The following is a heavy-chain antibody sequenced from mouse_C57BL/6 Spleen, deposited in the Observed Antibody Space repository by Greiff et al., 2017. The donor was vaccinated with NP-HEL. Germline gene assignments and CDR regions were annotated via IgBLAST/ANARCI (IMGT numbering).Heavy chain of an antibody. Sequence: VQLKESGGDLVKPGGSLKLSCAASGFTFSSYGMSWVRQTPDKRLEWVATISSGGSYTYYPDSVKGRFTISRDNAKNTLYLQMSSLKSEDTAMYYCARRDYGSSYNGNWGQGTLVTVSA. D-gene: IGHD1-1*01. V-gene: IGHV5-6*01. CDR2: ISSGGSYT. CDR3: ARRDYGSSYNGN. J-gene: IGHJ3*01. CDR1: GFTFSSYG.